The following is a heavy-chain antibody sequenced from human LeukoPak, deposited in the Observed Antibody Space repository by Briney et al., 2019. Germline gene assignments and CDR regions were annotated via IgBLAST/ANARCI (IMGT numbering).Heavy chain of an antibody. J-gene: IGHJ3*02. CDR2: INSDGSST. D-gene: IGHD6-19*01. V-gene: IGHV3-74*01. Sequence: QSGGSLRLSCAASGFTFSSYWMHWVRQAPGKGLVWVSRINSDGSSTSYADSVKGRFTISRDNAKNTLCLQMNSLRAEDTAVYYCADIAVAGFDAFDIWGQGTMVTVSS. CDR1: GFTFSSYW. CDR3: ADIAVAGFDAFDI.